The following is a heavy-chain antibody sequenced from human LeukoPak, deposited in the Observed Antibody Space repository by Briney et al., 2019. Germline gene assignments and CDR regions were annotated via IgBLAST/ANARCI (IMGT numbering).Heavy chain of an antibody. J-gene: IGHJ4*02. Sequence: GRSLRLSCAASGFTFSSYAMHWVRQAPGKGLEWVSYISSSSTIYYADSVKGRFTISRDNAKNSLYLQMNSLRAEDTAVYYCARGAYYYEDWGQGTLVTVSS. CDR1: GFTFSSYA. CDR3: ARGAYYYED. CDR2: ISSSSTI. D-gene: IGHD3-22*01. V-gene: IGHV3-48*01.